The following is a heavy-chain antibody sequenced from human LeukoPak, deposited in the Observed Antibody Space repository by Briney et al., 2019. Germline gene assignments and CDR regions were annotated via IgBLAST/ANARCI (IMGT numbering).Heavy chain of an antibody. V-gene: IGHV3-30-3*01. CDR2: ISYDGNNK. J-gene: IGHJ4*02. D-gene: IGHD3-3*01. CDR1: GFTFSSYT. CDR3: ARDVSGSWSTDY. Sequence: GGSLRLSCAASGFTFSSYTVHWVRQAPGKGLEWVAVISYDGNNKYYADSVKGRFTISRDNSKNTLDLQMDTLRAEDTAVYYCARDVSGSWSTDYWGQGTLVTVSS.